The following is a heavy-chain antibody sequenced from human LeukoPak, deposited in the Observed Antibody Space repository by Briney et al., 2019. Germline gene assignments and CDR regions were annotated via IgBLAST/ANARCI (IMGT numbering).Heavy chain of an antibody. D-gene: IGHD4-11*01. J-gene: IGHJ4*02. CDR1: GYSFTDYY. CDR2: INPNSGGT. CDR3: ARVAYGNNATPFDH. Sequence: ASVKVSXKTSGYSFTDYYIHWVRQAPGQGPEWIGRINPNSGGTDSAQKFQGRVTMTRDTSITTAYMELSRLTSDDTAVYYCARVAYGNNATPFDHWGQGTLVIVSS. V-gene: IGHV1-2*06.